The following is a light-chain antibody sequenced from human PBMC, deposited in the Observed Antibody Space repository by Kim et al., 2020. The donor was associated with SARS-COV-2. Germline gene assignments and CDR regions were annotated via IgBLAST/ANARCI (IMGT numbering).Light chain of an antibody. J-gene: IGKJ2*01. Sequence: LSPGESATLSCRASQSVSSNYLAWYQGKPGQAPRLLIFGASSRATGIPDRFSGSGSGTDFTLTISRLEPEDFAVYYCQQYGSSPYTFGQGTMLEI. CDR1: QSVSSNY. CDR3: QQYGSSPYT. V-gene: IGKV3-20*01. CDR2: GAS.